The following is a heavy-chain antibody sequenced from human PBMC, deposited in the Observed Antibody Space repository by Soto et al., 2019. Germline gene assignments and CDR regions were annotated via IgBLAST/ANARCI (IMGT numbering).Heavy chain of an antibody. CDR3: ARDYYDSSGYYPLDY. V-gene: IGHV3-33*01. Sequence: LRLSCAASGFTFSSYGMHWVRQAPGKGLEWVAVIWYDGSNKYYADSVKGRFTISRDNSKNTLYLQMNSLRAEDTAVYYCARDYYDSSGYYPLDYWGQGTLVTV. CDR2: IWYDGSNK. CDR1: GFTFSSYG. D-gene: IGHD3-22*01. J-gene: IGHJ4*02.